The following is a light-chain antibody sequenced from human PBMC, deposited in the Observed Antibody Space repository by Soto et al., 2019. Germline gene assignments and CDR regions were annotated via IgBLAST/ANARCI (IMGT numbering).Light chain of an antibody. CDR2: EVS. Sequence: QSVLTQPASVSGSPGQSITISCTGTSSDIGAYNYVAWYQQHPGRAPKLMLYEVSIRPSGVSNRFSGSKSGNTASLSISGLQAEDEADYYCSSYTSSFTYIFGTGTKVTVL. CDR1: SSDIGAYNY. J-gene: IGLJ1*01. CDR3: SSYTSSFTYI. V-gene: IGLV2-14*01.